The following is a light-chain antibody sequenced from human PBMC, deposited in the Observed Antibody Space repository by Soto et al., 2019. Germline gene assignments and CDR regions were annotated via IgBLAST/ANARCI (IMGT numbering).Light chain of an antibody. CDR3: QPLTPATPAP. Sequence: SQSVSSSYLAWYQQKPGQAPRLLIYGASSRATGIPDRFSGSGSGTNFTLTICVRDLEIPADPYCQPLTPATPAPIAQGTRLEIK. V-gene: IGKV3-20*01. CDR1: QSVSSSY. CDR2: GAS. J-gene: IGKJ5*01.